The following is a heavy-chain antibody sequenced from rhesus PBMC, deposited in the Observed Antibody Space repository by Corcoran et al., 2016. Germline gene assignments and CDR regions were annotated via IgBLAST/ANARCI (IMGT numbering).Heavy chain of an antibody. CDR1: GGSFSSYW. Sequence: QVQLQESGPGLVKPSATLSLTCAVSGGSFSSYWWSWIRQPPGKGLEWVGEINGNSGSTNYNPSLKSRVTISQDGSKNQCSLKLRSVTAADTAVYYCAREGGIAAAGVDYWGQGVLVTVSS. D-gene: IGHD6-25*01. CDR2: INGNSGST. J-gene: IGHJ4*01. CDR3: AREGGIAAAGVDY. V-gene: IGHV4-80*01.